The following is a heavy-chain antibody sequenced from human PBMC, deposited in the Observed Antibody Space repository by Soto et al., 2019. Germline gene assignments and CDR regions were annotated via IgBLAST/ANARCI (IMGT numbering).Heavy chain of an antibody. Sequence: ESGGGVVQPGRSLRLSCAASGFTFHKYAMYWVRQAPGKGLEWVAVISHDGSNGYHTDSVQGRFTISRDNSKNTLFLQMNTLTPDDTAVYYCARGGGTGHYDSWGQGTLVTVSS. D-gene: IGHD3-9*01. J-gene: IGHJ4*02. CDR2: ISHDGSNG. CDR1: GFTFHKYA. V-gene: IGHV3-30-3*01. CDR3: ARGGGTGHYDS.